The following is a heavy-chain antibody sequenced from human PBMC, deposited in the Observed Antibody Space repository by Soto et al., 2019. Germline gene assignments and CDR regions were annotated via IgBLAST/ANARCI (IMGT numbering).Heavy chain of an antibody. CDR1: GFTFINYA. V-gene: IGHV3-23*01. CDR2: ISGGGDGT. D-gene: IGHD2-8*01. Sequence: EVQLLESGGGLVQPGGSLRLSCAASGFTFINYAMIWVRQAPGKGLEWVSTISGGGDGTYYADAVKGHFTISRDNSQPPLSLPMNRLRAEDTAIYYCAKKGLVSLITFCSNSACPYAFDLWGQGTVVTVSS. CDR3: AKKGLVSLITFCSNSACPYAFDL. J-gene: IGHJ3*01.